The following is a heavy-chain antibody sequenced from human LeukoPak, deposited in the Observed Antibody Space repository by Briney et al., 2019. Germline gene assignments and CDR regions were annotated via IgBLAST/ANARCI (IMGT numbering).Heavy chain of an antibody. CDR1: GGSINSYY. CDR2: IYSTGTT. J-gene: IGHJ4*02. D-gene: IGHD3-10*01. CDR3: ARNPHYGGPDY. Sequence: PSETLSLTCTVSGGSINSYYWTWIRQPAGKGLEWIGRIYSTGTTNYSPSLKSRVTMSVDTSKKQFSLKLNSVTAADTAVYYCARNPHYGGPDYWGQGTLVTVSS. V-gene: IGHV4-4*07.